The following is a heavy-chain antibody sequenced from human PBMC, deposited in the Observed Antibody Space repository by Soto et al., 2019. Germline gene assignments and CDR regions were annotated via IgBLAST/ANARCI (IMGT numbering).Heavy chain of an antibody. CDR2: VTWNSGTL. CDR3: ARSRRGQYSFDY. D-gene: IGHD3-16*01. CDR1: GFAFGDYD. J-gene: IGHJ4*02. Sequence: EAHLVESGGGLEQPGRSLRLSCAASGFAFGDYDMHWVRQAPGKGLEWVSGVTWNSGTLGYADSVKGRFTISRDSARKSLHLQMNSLSPEDTALYYCARSRRGQYSFDYWGQGTLVTVSS. V-gene: IGHV3-9*01.